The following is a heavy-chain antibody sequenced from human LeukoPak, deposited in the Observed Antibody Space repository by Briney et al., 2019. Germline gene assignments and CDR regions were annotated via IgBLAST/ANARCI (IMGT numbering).Heavy chain of an antibody. D-gene: IGHD1-26*01. CDR1: GFTFSSYG. Sequence: GGSLRLSCAASGFTFSSYGMHWVRQAPGKGLEWVAVIWYDGSNKYYADSVKGRFTISRDNSKNTLYLQMNSLRAEDTAVYYCARGHTIPWEGYFDYWGQGTLVTVSS. CDR3: ARGHTIPWEGYFDY. J-gene: IGHJ4*02. V-gene: IGHV3-33*01. CDR2: IWYDGSNK.